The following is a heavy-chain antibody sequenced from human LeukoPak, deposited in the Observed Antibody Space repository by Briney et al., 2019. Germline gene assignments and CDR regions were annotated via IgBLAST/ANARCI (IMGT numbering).Heavy chain of an antibody. CDR3: AREYCSSTSCYNDSWFDP. D-gene: IGHD2-2*02. CDR1: GFTFSSYS. V-gene: IGHV3-21*01. CDR2: ISSSSSYI. J-gene: IGHJ5*02. Sequence: PGGSLRLSCAASGFTFSSYSMNWVRQAPGKGLEWVSSISSSSSYIYYADSVKGRFTISRDNAKNSLYLQMNSLRAEDTAVYYCAREYCSSTSCYNDSWFDPWGQGTLVTVSS.